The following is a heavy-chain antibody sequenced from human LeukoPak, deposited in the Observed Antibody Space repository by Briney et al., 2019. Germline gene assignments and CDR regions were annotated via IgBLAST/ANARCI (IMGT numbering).Heavy chain of an antibody. CDR2: IDTAGVT. D-gene: IGHD1-14*01. CDR1: GFTFSNYD. Sequence: GSLRLSCAASGFTFSNYDMHWVRQATGKGLEWISAIDTAGVTYYSGSVKGRFTTSRENAKNSFYLQMNSLRAGDTAVYYCARGGKPAAFDIWGQGTMVTVSS. CDR3: ARGGKPAAFDI. V-gene: IGHV3-13*04. J-gene: IGHJ3*02.